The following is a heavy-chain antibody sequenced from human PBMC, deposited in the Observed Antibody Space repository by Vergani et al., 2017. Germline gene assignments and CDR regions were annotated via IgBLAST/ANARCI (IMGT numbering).Heavy chain of an antibody. J-gene: IGHJ5*02. CDR1: GFTFSSYG. CDR3: AKDSRLGSGSYDFYGP. Sequence: QVQLVESGGGVVQPGRSLRLSCAASGFTFSSYGMHWVRQAPGKGLEWVAVIWYDGSNKYYADSVKGRFTISRDNSKNTLYLQMNSLRADDTAVYYCAKDSRLGSGSYDFYGPWGQGTLATVSS. D-gene: IGHD3-10*01. V-gene: IGHV3-33*06. CDR2: IWYDGSNK.